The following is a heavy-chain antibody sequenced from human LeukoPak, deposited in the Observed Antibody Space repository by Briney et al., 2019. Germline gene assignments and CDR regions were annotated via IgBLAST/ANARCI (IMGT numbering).Heavy chain of an antibody. CDR1: GYTFTGHY. CDR3: ARDVGEYCSSTNCYASHY. D-gene: IGHD2-2*01. V-gene: IGHV1-2*02. CDR2: INPKNAAT. J-gene: IGHJ4*02. Sequence: GASLKVSCKASGYTFTGHYIHWVRQAPGQGLECMGWINPKNAATNYAQKFQGRVTMTRDTSTGTAYMEVSSLRSDDTAVYYCARDVGEYCSSTNCYASHYWGQGTLVTVSS.